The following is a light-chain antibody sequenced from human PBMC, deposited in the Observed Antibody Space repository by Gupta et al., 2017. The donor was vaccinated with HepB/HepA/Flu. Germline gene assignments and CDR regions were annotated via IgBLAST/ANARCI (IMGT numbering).Light chain of an antibody. CDR3: QQDNNWPRT. Sequence: EIVMTQSPPTLSVSPGERATLSCRASQSVSSNLAWYQQKQGQAPRLLIYGASTRATGIPARFSGSGSGTEFTLTISSLQSEDFALYYCQQDNNWPRTFGQGTKVEIK. CDR1: QSVSSN. CDR2: GAS. J-gene: IGKJ1*01. V-gene: IGKV3-15*01.